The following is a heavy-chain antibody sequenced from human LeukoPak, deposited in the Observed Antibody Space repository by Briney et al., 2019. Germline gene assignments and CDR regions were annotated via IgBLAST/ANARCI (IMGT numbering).Heavy chain of an antibody. Sequence: PGGSLRLSCAASAFTFNTYWMHWVRQVPGRGLEWVSCINGDESSTNYADSVKGRFTISRDNAKDTLYLHMNSLTAEDTAVYYCARGAKWAYYFDYWGQGTLVTVSS. CDR3: ARGAKWAYYFDY. CDR2: INGDESST. V-gene: IGHV3-74*01. CDR1: AFTFNTYW. J-gene: IGHJ4*02. D-gene: IGHD1-26*01.